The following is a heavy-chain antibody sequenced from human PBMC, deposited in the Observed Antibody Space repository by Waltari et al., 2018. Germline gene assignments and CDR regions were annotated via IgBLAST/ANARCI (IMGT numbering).Heavy chain of an antibody. CDR1: GGSISSGSYY. CDR2: NYTSGST. J-gene: IGHJ6*02. CDR3: ARDLPGAATVLSSYYYCMDV. D-gene: IGHD2-15*01. Sequence: QVQLQESGPGLVKPSQTLSLTCTVSGGSISSGSYYWSWIRQPAGKGLEWIWRNYTSGSTNYNPSLKIRVTISVDTSKNQFSLKLSSVTAADTAVYYCARDLPGAATVLSSYYYCMDVWGQGTTVTVSS. V-gene: IGHV4-61*02.